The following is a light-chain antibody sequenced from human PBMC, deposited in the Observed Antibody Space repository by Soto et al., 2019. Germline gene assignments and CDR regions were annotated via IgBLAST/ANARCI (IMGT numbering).Light chain of an antibody. J-gene: IGLJ3*02. V-gene: IGLV4-69*01. CDR1: RGHSSYA. Sequence: QPVLTQSPSASASLGASVKLTCTLSRGHSSYAIAWHQQKPEKGPRYLMNLNSDGSHTKGDGIPDRFSGSSSGAERYLTISSLQSEDEADYYCQTWGTGIRVFGGGTKLTVL. CDR2: LNSDGSH. CDR3: QTWGTGIRV.